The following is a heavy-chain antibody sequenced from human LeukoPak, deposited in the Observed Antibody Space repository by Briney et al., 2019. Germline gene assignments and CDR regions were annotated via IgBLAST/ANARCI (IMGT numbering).Heavy chain of an antibody. CDR1: GGSISSYY. Sequence: SETLSLTCIVSGGSISSYYWSWIRQPPGKGLEWIGYVYYSGSTNSNPSLKSRVTISVDTSKNQCSLKVSSVTAADTAIYYCARGYDWFDPWGQGTPVTVSS. V-gene: IGHV4-59*01. D-gene: IGHD5-12*01. J-gene: IGHJ5*02. CDR2: VYYSGST. CDR3: ARGYDWFDP.